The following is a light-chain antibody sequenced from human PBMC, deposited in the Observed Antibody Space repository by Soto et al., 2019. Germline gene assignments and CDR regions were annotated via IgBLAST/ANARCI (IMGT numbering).Light chain of an antibody. CDR1: QDINTY. Sequence: DIQMTQSPSSLSASVGDRVTITCQASQDINTYLNWYQQKPGKAPKILIYDASKLETGVPSRFSGGGSGTDFTLTVTSLQPEDIATYLCQHYDNLLLTFGGGTKVELQ. CDR2: DAS. V-gene: IGKV1-33*01. CDR3: QHYDNLLLT. J-gene: IGKJ4*01.